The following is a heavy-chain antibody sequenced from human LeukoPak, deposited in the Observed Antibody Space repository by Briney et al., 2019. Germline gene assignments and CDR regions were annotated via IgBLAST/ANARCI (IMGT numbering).Heavy chain of an antibody. CDR2: MNPTSGKA. CDR1: GYTFTNYD. Sequence: ASVKVSCKASGYTFTNYDVNWVRQATGQGLEWMGWMNPTSGKAGYAQKFQGRVAMTRDTSINTAYLDLSSLRSDDTAVYYCTRGEVLDTSGYFYAFDIWGQGTVVTVSS. V-gene: IGHV1-8*01. CDR3: TRGEVLDTSGYFYAFDI. J-gene: IGHJ3*02. D-gene: IGHD3-22*01.